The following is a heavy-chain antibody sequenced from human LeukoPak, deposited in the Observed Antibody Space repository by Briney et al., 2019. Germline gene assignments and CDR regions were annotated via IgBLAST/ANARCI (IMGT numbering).Heavy chain of an antibody. CDR1: GGSFSGYY. D-gene: IGHD1-1*01. J-gene: IGHJ4*02. CDR2: INHSGST. V-gene: IGHV4-34*01. Sequence: SETLSLTCAVYGGSFSGYYWSWIRQPPGKGLEWIGEINHSGSTNYNPSLKSRVTISVDTSKNQFSLKLSSVTAADTAVYYCAREGQLEPTFDYWGQGTLVTVSS. CDR3: AREGQLEPTFDY.